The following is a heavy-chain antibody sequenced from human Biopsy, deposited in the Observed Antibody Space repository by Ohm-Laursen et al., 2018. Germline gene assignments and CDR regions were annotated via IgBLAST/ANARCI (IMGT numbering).Heavy chain of an antibody. D-gene: IGHD1-1*01. V-gene: IGHV3-23*01. Sequence: SLRLSCTASGFTFTNYAMSWVRQAPGKGLEWVSSISASDDSKYYGDSVKGRFTISRDNAKNSLYLQMNSLRAEDTAVYYCARDQRGPSLLEAKLTPNYFDYWGRGSLVTVSS. CDR1: GFTFTNYA. J-gene: IGHJ4*02. CDR2: ISASDDSK. CDR3: ARDQRGPSLLEAKLTPNYFDY.